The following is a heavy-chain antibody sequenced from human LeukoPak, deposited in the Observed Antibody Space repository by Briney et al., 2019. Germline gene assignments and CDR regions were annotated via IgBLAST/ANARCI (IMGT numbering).Heavy chain of an antibody. D-gene: IGHD4-23*01. V-gene: IGHV1-18*01. CDR2: ISAYNGNT. CDR1: GYTFTSYG. J-gene: IGHJ3*02. Sequence: ASVKVSCKASGYTFTSYGISWVRQAPGQGLEWMGWISAYNGNTNYAQKLQGRVTMTTDTSTSTAYMELRSLRSDDTAVYYCARDPGYGGNLDAFDIWGQGTMVTVSS. CDR3: ARDPGYGGNLDAFDI.